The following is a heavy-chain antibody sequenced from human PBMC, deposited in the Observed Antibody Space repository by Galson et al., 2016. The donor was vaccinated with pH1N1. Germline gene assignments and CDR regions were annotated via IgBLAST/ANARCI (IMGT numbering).Heavy chain of an antibody. Sequence: QSGAEVKKPGESLKISCKGTGYSFSTYWIAWVRQMPGEGLEWMGIIYPGDSDTRYSPSFQGQVTISADKSISAAYLQWSSLQASDTAMYFCARLGTPATIDYHYYMDVWGKGTTVTVSS. CDR2: IYPGDSDT. CDR1: GYSFSTYW. D-gene: IGHD2-2*01. V-gene: IGHV5-51*01. CDR3: ARLGTPATIDYHYYMDV. J-gene: IGHJ6*03.